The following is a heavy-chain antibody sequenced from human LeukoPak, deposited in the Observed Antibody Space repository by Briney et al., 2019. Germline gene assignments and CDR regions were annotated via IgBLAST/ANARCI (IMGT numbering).Heavy chain of an antibody. CDR2: ISPRGGGT. V-gene: IGHV3-23*01. Sequence: GGSLRLSCAASGVTFSSYSMNWVRQAPGKGLEWLSGISPRGGGTYYADSVKGRFTISRDDSKNTLSLQMNSLTVEDTAVYYCARDLAWGAFDYWGQGTLVTVSS. CDR1: GVTFSSYS. CDR3: ARDLAWGAFDY. D-gene: IGHD7-27*01. J-gene: IGHJ4*02.